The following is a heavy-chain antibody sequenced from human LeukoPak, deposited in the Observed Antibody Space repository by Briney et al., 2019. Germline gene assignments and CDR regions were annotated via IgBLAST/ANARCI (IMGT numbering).Heavy chain of an antibody. CDR3: ARETAAAGNYYYYYMDV. CDR1: GYTFTSYH. J-gene: IGHJ6*03. V-gene: IGHV1-8*01. Sequence: GASVKVSCKASGYTFTSYHINWVRQATGQGLEWMGWMNPNSGNTGYAQKFQGRVTMTRNTSISTAYMELSSLRSEDTAVYYCARETAAAGNYYYYYMDVWGKGPRSPSP. CDR2: MNPNSGNT. D-gene: IGHD6-13*01.